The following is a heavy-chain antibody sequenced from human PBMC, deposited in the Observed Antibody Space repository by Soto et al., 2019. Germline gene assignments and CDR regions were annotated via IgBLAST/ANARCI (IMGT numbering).Heavy chain of an antibody. J-gene: IGHJ4*02. Sequence: GASVKVSCKASGGTFSSYTISWVRQAPGQGLEWMGRIIPILGIANYAQKFQGRVTITADKSTSTAYMELSSLRSEDTAVYYCARDSGYDHIAYYWGQGTLVTVAS. CDR1: GGTFSSYT. CDR2: IIPILGIA. CDR3: ARDSGYDHIAYY. D-gene: IGHD5-12*01. V-gene: IGHV1-69*04.